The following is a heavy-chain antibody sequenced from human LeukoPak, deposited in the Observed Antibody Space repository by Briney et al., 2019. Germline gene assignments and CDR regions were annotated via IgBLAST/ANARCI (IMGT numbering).Heavy chain of an antibody. D-gene: IGHD1-7*01. CDR3: ASPNIPTTRTTYYFDY. V-gene: IGHV3-21*01. J-gene: IGHJ4*02. CDR2: ISSGSTYI. CDR1: EFTFSDYS. Sequence: GGSLRLSCAASEFTFSDYSMNWVRQAPGKGLEWVSSISSGSTYIYYADSVKGRFTISRDNAKNSLYLQMDSLRAEDTAVYYCASPNIPTTRTTYYFDYWGQGTLVTVSS.